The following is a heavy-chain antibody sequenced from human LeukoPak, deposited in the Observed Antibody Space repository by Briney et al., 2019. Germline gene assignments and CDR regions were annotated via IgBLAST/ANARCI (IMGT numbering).Heavy chain of an antibody. Sequence: GRSLRLSCAASGFTFSSYGMHWVRQAPGKGLEWVAVISYDGSNKYYADSVKGRFTISRDNSKNTLYLQMNSLRAEDTAVYYCARDYYKIDYWGQGTLVTVSS. CDR2: ISYDGSNK. D-gene: IGHD3-10*01. CDR3: ARDYYKIDY. J-gene: IGHJ4*02. CDR1: GFTFSSYG. V-gene: IGHV3-30*03.